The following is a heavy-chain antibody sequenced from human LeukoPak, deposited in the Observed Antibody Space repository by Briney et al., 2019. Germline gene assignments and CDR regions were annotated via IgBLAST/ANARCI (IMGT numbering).Heavy chain of an antibody. D-gene: IGHD1-26*01. CDR2: INHSGGT. CDR3: ASAPVGGTTLGFDY. CDR1: GGSFIGYD. J-gene: IGHJ4*02. V-gene: IGHV4-34*01. Sequence: PSETLSLTCAVYGGSFIGYDWTWIRQPPGKGLEWIGEINHSGGTNYNPSLKSRVTISVDTSKNQFSLKLSSVTAADTAVYYCASAPVGGTTLGFDYWGQGTLVTVSS.